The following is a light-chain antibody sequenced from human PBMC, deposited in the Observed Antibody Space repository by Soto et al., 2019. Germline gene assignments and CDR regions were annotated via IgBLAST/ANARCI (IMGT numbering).Light chain of an antibody. CDR1: QSVGSL. CDR3: QQYNSYS. V-gene: IGKV3-15*01. J-gene: IGKJ1*01. CDR2: RAS. Sequence: VLPQSPATLSVSPGEGAALSCRADQSVGSLLAWYQQSPGRAPRLLIYRASTRAAGIPDRFSGSGSGTEFTLTISSLQPDDFATYYCQQYNSYSFGQGTKVDIK.